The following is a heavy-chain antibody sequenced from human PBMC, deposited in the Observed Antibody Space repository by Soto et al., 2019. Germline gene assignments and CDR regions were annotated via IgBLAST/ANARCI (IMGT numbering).Heavy chain of an antibody. J-gene: IGHJ4*03. V-gene: IGHV1-46*01. CDR1: GYTFTSYY. Sequence: ASVKVSCKASGYTFTSYYMHWVRQAPGQGLEWMGIINPSGGSTSYAQKFQGRVTMTRDTSTSTVYMELSSLRSEDTAVYYCAKDLLAKGRSHDFWSGYYTGFDYWGQGTTVTVSS. CDR3: AKDLLAKGRSHDFWSGYYTGFDY. CDR2: INPSGGST. D-gene: IGHD3-3*01.